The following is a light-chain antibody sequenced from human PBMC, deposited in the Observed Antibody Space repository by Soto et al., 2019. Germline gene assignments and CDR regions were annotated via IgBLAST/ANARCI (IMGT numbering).Light chain of an antibody. CDR2: DVS. CDR1: SSDVGGYNY. CDR3: CSYAGSYKGVV. V-gene: IGLV2-11*01. J-gene: IGLJ2*01. Sequence: QSPLTQPRSVSGSPGQSVTISCTGTSSDVGGYNYVSWYQQHPGKAPKLMIYDVSKRPSGVPDRFSGSKSGNTASLTISGLQAEDEADYYCCSYAGSYKGVVFGGGTKLTVL.